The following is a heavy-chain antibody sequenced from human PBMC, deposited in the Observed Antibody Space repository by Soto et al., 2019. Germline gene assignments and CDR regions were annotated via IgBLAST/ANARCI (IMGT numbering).Heavy chain of an antibody. CDR1: GFTFSDYY. D-gene: IGHD6-6*01. CDR3: ARVTQYSSSSRGRAFDI. Sequence: GGSLRLSCAASGFTFSDYYMSWIRQAPGKGLEWVSYISSSGSTIYYADSVKGRFTISRDNAKNSLYLQMNSLRAEDTAVYYCARVTQYSSSSRGRAFDIWGQGTMVTVSS. V-gene: IGHV3-11*01. J-gene: IGHJ3*02. CDR2: ISSSGSTI.